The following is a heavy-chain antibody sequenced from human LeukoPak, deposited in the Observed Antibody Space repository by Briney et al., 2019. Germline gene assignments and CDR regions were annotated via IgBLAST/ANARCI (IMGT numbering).Heavy chain of an antibody. D-gene: IGHD3-22*01. Sequence: GGSLRLSCAASGFTFSSYGMHWVRQAPGKGLEWVAVISYDGSNKYYADSVKGRFTISRDNAKNSLYLQMNSLRAEDTAVYYCARDSGYYDSSGYYWGQGTLVTVSS. CDR1: GFTFSSYG. CDR2: ISYDGSNK. CDR3: ARDSGYYDSSGYY. V-gene: IGHV3-30*12. J-gene: IGHJ4*02.